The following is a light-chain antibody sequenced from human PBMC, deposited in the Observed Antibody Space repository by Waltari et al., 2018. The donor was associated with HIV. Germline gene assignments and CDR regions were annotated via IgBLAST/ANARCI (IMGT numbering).Light chain of an antibody. CDR2: DVT. J-gene: IGLJ2*01. CDR1: SSDVGGYNY. Sequence: QSALTQPRSMSGSPGQSVTISCTGTSSDVGGYNYVSWYQQHPDKAPKLMIFDVTKRPSGVACRFSGSNAGNTASLTIFVLQAEDEAYYYCCSHADNCRWVFGGGTKLTVL. CDR3: CSHADNCRWV. V-gene: IGLV2-11*01.